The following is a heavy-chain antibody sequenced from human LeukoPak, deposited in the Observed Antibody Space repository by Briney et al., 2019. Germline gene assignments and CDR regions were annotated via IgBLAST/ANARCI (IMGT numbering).Heavy chain of an antibody. Sequence: SETLSLTCTVSGGSISSYYWSWIRQPPGKGLEWIGYIYYSGSTNYNPSLKSRATISVDTSKNQFSLKLSSVTAADTAVYYCAREGRYIVGATDFYYFDYWGQGTLVTVSS. CDR1: GGSISSYY. V-gene: IGHV4-59*01. CDR2: IYYSGST. D-gene: IGHD1-26*01. CDR3: AREGRYIVGATDFYYFDY. J-gene: IGHJ4*02.